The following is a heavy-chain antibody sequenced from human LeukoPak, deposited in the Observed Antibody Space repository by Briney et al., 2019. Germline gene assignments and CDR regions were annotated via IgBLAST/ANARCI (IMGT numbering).Heavy chain of an antibody. J-gene: IGHJ4*02. D-gene: IGHD6-19*01. CDR1: GYTFTSYD. Sequence: ASVKVSCKASGYTFTSYDINWVRQATGQGLEWMGWVNPNSGNTGYAQKFQGRVTMTRNTSISTAYMELSSLRSEDTAVYYCARYYSSGWYVGFDYWGQGTLVTVSS. V-gene: IGHV1-8*01. CDR3: ARYYSSGWYVGFDY. CDR2: VNPNSGNT.